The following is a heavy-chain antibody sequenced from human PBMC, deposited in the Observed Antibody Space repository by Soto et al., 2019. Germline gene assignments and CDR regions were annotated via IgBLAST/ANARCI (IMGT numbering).Heavy chain of an antibody. Sequence: ASVQVACXASGSTFTSSGISWVRQAPGQGLEGMGWISAYNGNTNYAQKLQGRVTMTTDTATSTAYMELRSLRSDDTAVYYCARGSQKCSSTSCYFWMDWFDPCGQGTLLTVSS. D-gene: IGHD2-2*01. J-gene: IGHJ5*02. CDR2: ISAYNGNT. CDR1: GSTFTSSG. V-gene: IGHV1-18*01. CDR3: ARGSQKCSSTSCYFWMDWFDP.